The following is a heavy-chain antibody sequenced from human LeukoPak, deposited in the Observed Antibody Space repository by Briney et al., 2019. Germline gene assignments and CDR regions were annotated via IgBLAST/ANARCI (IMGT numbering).Heavy chain of an antibody. CDR3: AKARGSGLKYYFDY. D-gene: IGHD6-19*01. Sequence: GGSLRLSCAASGFTFSNYAMTWVRQAPGKGLEWVSGISGSGGSTYYADSVKGRFTVSRDNSKNTLFLQMNSLRAEDTAVYYCAKARGSGLKYYFDYWGQGTLVTVSS. CDR2: ISGSGGST. CDR1: GFTFSNYA. J-gene: IGHJ4*02. V-gene: IGHV3-23*01.